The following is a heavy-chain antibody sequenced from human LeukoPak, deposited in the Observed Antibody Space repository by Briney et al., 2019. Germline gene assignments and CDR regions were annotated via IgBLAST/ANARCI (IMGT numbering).Heavy chain of an antibody. J-gene: IGHJ6*03. CDR2: IYTSGST. CDR3: ARVPYGDYGFHYYMDV. D-gene: IGHD4-17*01. V-gene: IGHV4-4*07. CDR1: GGSISSYY. Sequence: SETLSLTCTVSGGSISSYYRSWIRQPAGKGLEWIGRIYTSGSTNYNPSLKSRVTMSVDTSKNQFSLKLSSVTAADTAVYYCARVPYGDYGFHYYMDVWGKGTTVTVSS.